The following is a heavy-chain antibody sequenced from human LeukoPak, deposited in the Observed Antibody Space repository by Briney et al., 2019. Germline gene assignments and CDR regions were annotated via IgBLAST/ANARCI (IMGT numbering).Heavy chain of an antibody. CDR3: ARYGSGTYPRFDY. V-gene: IGHV4-59*08. J-gene: IGHJ4*02. Sequence: SETLSLTCTVSGGSISGYYWSWIRQAPGKGLEWIAYIYNSGSTNYNPSLQSRVTISVDTSKNQFSLNLSSVTAADTAVYYCARYGSGTYPRFDYWGQGTLVTVSS. CDR1: GGSISGYY. D-gene: IGHD3-10*01. CDR2: IYNSGST.